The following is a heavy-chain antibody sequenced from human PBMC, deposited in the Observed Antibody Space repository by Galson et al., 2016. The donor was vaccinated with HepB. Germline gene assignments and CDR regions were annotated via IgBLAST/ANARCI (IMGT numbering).Heavy chain of an antibody. CDR2: VSYDGSVK. CDR1: GFTFRSYA. J-gene: IGHJ6*02. D-gene: IGHD3-10*01. Sequence: SLRLSCAASGFTFRSYAMHWVRQAPGKGLEWVAVVSYDGSVKYFADSVKGRFTISRDNPKNRLYLQMNRLRAEDTAVYYCARAGIDDYYGSGGAYYYYGMDVWGQGTTLTVSS. CDR3: ARAGIDDYYGSGGAYYYYGMDV. V-gene: IGHV3-30-3*01.